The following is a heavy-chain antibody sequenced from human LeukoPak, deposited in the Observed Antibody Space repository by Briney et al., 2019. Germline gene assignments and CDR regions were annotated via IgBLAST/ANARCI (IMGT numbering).Heavy chain of an antibody. Sequence: LPGGSLRLSCAASGFTFSSYAMSWVRQAPGKGLEWVSAISGSGGSTYYADSVKGRFTISRDNSKNTLYLQMNSLRAEDTAVYYCARSGDPHDYGDYGEGYAFDIWGQGTMVTVSS. CDR1: GFTFSSYA. D-gene: IGHD4-17*01. V-gene: IGHV3-23*01. CDR3: ARSGDPHDYGDYGEGYAFDI. J-gene: IGHJ3*02. CDR2: ISGSGGST.